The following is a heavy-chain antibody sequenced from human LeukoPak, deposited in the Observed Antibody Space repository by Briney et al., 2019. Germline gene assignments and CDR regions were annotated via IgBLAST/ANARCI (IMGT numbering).Heavy chain of an antibody. CDR1: GFTISDHY. Sequence: PGGSLRLSCAASGFTISDHYMDWVRQAPGKGLEWVGRTRNKANRYTTEYAASVKGRFTISRDDSRNSLYLQMNSLKTDDTAVYYCARAGDYCSTGDHWGQGTLVTVSS. V-gene: IGHV3-72*01. D-gene: IGHD2-21*01. CDR2: TRNKANRYTT. J-gene: IGHJ4*02. CDR3: ARAGDYCSTGDH.